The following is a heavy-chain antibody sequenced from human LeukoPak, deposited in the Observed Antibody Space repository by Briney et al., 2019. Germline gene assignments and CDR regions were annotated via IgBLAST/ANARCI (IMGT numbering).Heavy chain of an antibody. CDR2: ISYDGSNK. CDR3: AKDYYDSSGYYGYFDY. V-gene: IGHV3-30*04. CDR1: GFTFSSYA. D-gene: IGHD3-22*01. J-gene: IGHJ4*02. Sequence: GGSLRLSCAASGFTFSSYAMHWVRQAPGKRLEWVAAISYDGSNKYYADSAKGRFTISRDNSKNTLYLQMNSLRAEDTAVYYCAKDYYDSSGYYGYFDYWGQGTLVTVSS.